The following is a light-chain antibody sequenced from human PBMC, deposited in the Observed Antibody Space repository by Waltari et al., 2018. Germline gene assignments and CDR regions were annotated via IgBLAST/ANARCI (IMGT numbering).Light chain of an antibody. Sequence: DIQMTQSPSTLSASVGDRVTITCRASESIRSWLAWYQQKPGKAPKLLINKASRLESGVPARFSGSGSGTEFTLTISSLQPDDFATYYCLHYNNYPWTFGQGTKVEIK. J-gene: IGKJ1*01. CDR1: ESIRSW. CDR3: LHYNNYPWT. V-gene: IGKV1-5*03. CDR2: KAS.